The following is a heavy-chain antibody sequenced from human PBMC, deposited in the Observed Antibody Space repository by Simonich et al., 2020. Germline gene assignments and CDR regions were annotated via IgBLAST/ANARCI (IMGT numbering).Heavy chain of an antibody. CDR1: GFTFSSYW. CDR3: ARDGLGTAYYYYMDV. D-gene: IGHD7-27*01. V-gene: IGHV3-7*01. J-gene: IGHJ6*03. Sequence: EVQLVESGGGLVQPGGSLRLSCAASGFTFSSYWMSWVRQAPGKGLAWVANIKQDGSEKYYVDSVKGRFTISRDNAKNSRYLQMNSLRAEDTAVYYCARDGLGTAYYYYMDVWGKGTTVTVSS. CDR2: IKQDGSEK.